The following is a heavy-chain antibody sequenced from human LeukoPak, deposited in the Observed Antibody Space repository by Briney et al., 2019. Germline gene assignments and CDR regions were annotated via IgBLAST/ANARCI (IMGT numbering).Heavy chain of an antibody. D-gene: IGHD6-19*01. V-gene: IGHV3-11*03. CDR2: ISGSSSYT. Sequence: AGGSLRLSCAASGFTFSDYYMSWIRQVPGKGLEWVSYISGSSSYTNYADSVKGRFTISRDNANNSLYLQMNSLRVEDTAVYYCTRITVVAGNTYLADYWGQGTLVTVSS. J-gene: IGHJ4*02. CDR1: GFTFSDYY. CDR3: TRITVVAGNTYLADY.